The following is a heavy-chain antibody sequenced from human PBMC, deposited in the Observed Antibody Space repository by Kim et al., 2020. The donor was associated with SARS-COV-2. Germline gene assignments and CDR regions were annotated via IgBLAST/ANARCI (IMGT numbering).Heavy chain of an antibody. Sequence: GGSLRLSCAASGFTFGDYAMHWVRQAPGKGLEWVSGISWNSGSIGYADSVKGRFTISRDNAKNSLYLQMNSLRAEDTALYYCAKEVSSSWYEYYYYGMDVWGQGTTVTVSS. CDR1: GFTFGDYA. CDR3: AKEVSSSWYEYYYYGMDV. CDR2: ISWNSGSI. J-gene: IGHJ6*02. D-gene: IGHD6-13*01. V-gene: IGHV3-9*01.